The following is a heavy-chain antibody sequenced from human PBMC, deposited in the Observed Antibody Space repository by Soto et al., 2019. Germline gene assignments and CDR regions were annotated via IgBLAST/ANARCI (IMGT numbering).Heavy chain of an antibody. Sequence: QVQLLESGGGVVQPGRSLRLSCAASGFTFSSYGMHWVRQAPGKGLEWVAVISYDGSNKYYADSVKGRFTISRDNSKNTLYLQMNSLRVEDTAVYYCAKDGGRYYYYGMDVWGQGTTVTVSS. CDR2: ISYDGSNK. J-gene: IGHJ6*02. CDR3: AKDGGRYYYYGMDV. CDR1: GFTFSSYG. D-gene: IGHD2-15*01. V-gene: IGHV3-30*18.